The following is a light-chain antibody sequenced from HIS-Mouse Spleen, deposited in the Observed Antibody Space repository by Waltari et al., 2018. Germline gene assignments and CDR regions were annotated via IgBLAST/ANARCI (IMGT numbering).Light chain of an antibody. CDR2: KDS. CDR3: QSADSSGTYWV. V-gene: IGLV3-25*03. Sequence: SSELTQPPSVSVSPGQTARITCTGDYLQKQDADWYPQKPGQAPVLVIYKDSERPSGIPERFSGSSSGTTVTLTISGVQAEDEADYYCQSADSSGTYWVFGGGTKLTVL. J-gene: IGLJ3*02. CDR1: YLQKQD.